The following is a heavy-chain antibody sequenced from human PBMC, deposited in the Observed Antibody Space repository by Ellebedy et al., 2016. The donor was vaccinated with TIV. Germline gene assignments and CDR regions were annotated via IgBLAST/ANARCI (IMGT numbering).Heavy chain of an antibody. J-gene: IGHJ6*02. D-gene: IGHD4-23*01. CDR1: GGTFSSYA. Sequence: ASVKVSCKASGGTFSSYAISWVRQAPGQGLEWMGGIIPIFATANYAQKFQGRVTITADKSTSTAYMELSSLRSEDTAVYYCARDLRHEDYGGNSYYYYGMDVWGQGTTVTVSS. CDR2: IIPIFATA. CDR3: ARDLRHEDYGGNSYYYYGMDV. V-gene: IGHV1-69*06.